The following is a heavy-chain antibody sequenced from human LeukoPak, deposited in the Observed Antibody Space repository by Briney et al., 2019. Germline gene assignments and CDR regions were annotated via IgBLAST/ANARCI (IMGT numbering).Heavy chain of an antibody. CDR2: IYYSGST. Sequence: PSETLSLTCTVSGGSISSYYWSWIRQPPGKGLEWIGYIYYSGSTNYNPSLKSRVTISVDTSKNQFSLKLSSVTAADTAVYYCARVRTGIAWRFDPWGQGTLVTVSS. CDR1: GGSISSYY. CDR3: ARVRTGIAWRFDP. J-gene: IGHJ5*02. V-gene: IGHV4-59*01. D-gene: IGHD2-21*01.